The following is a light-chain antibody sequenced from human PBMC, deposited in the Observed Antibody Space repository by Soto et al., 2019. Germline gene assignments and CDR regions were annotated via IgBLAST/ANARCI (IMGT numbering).Light chain of an antibody. V-gene: IGLV1-40*01. J-gene: IGLJ2*01. CDR2: GNS. Sequence: QLVLTQPPSVSGAPGQRVTISCTGSGSNIGAGYDVHWYQQFPGTAPKLLIYGNSNRPSGVPDRFSGSKSGTSASLAITGLQAEDEADYYCQSYDSSLSGVVFGGGTKLTVL. CDR3: QSYDSSLSGVV. CDR1: GSNIGAGYD.